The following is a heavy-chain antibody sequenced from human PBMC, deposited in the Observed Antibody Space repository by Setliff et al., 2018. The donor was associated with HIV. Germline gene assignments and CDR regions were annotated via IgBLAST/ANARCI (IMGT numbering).Heavy chain of an antibody. CDR2: IIPIFNTA. CDR1: VGTFSLYA. D-gene: IGHD5-12*01. Sequence: SVKVSCKASVGTFSLYAINWVRQAPGQGLEWMGGIIPIFNTANYAQKFQGRVTITADGSTSTAYMELSSLRFEDTATYYCARDQATGYEKVWFSWNDPWGQGTLVTAPQ. CDR3: ARDQATGYEKVWFSWNDP. V-gene: IGHV1-69*13. J-gene: IGHJ5*02.